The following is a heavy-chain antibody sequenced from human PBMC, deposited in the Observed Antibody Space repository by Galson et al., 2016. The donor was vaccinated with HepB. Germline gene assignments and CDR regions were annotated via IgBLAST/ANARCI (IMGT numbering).Heavy chain of an antibody. J-gene: IGHJ4*02. Sequence: QSGAEVKKPGESLRISCKGSGYSFTNYWISWVRQMPGKGLEWMGRIDPSDSYSDYSPSFQGHVTISVDKSISTAYLQWTSLTASDTAMYYCARHGDKYDFWRDYYPYYGDYWGQGTLVAVSS. CDR1: GYSFTNYW. V-gene: IGHV5-10-1*01. CDR3: ARHGDKYDFWRDYYPYYGDY. D-gene: IGHD3-3*01. CDR2: IDPSDSYS.